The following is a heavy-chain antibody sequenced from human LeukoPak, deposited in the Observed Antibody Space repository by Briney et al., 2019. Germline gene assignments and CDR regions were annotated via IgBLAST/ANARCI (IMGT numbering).Heavy chain of an antibody. J-gene: IGHJ4*02. V-gene: IGHV4-39*01. CDR1: GGSISSSTYY. CDR3: ARHFSDCSSTSCPVGY. D-gene: IGHD2-2*01. Sequence: SETLSLTCTVSGGSISSSTYYWGWIRQPPGKGLEWIGSIYYSGSTYYNPSLKSRVTISVDTSKNQFSLKLSSVTAADTAVYYCARHFSDCSSTSCPVGYWGQGTPVTVSS. CDR2: IYYSGST.